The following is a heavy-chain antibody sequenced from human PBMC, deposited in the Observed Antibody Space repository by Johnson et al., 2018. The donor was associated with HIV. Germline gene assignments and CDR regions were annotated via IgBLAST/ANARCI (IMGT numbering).Heavy chain of an antibody. Sequence: MQLVESGGGLVQPGGSLRLSCAASGFTVSSNYMSWVRQAPGKGLEWVSAISDSGGRTAYADSVTGRLPSSRDNSKNTLYLQMNSLRAEDTAVYYCARWSRVGYNYLNDAFDIWGQGTMVTVSS. CDR3: ARWSRVGYNYLNDAFDI. J-gene: IGHJ3*02. CDR1: GFTVSSNY. D-gene: IGHD5-24*01. V-gene: IGHV3-23*04. CDR2: ISDSGGRT.